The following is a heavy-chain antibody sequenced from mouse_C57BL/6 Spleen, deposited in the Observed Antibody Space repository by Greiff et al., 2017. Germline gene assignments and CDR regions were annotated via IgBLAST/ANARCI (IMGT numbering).Heavy chain of an antibody. Sequence: EVQLQESVAELVRPGASVKLSCTASGFNIKNTYMHWVQQRPEQGLEWIGSIDPANGNTKYAPKLQGKATLTADTSSHTADLQLSSLTSEDTAIYYCARPYYSGSSDWYFDVWGTGTTVTVSS. CDR1: GFNIKNTY. CDR3: ARPYYSGSSDWYFDV. D-gene: IGHD1-1*01. J-gene: IGHJ1*03. CDR2: IDPANGNT. V-gene: IGHV14-3*01.